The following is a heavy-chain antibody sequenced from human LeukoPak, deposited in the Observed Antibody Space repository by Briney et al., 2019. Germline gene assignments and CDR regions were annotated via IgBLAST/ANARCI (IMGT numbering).Heavy chain of an antibody. D-gene: IGHD2-2*01. CDR2: ISGSGHNT. V-gene: IGHV3-23*01. CDR1: GFTFSSYV. Sequence: PGGSLRLSCAASGFTFSSYVMSWVRQAPGKGLEWVSAISGSGHNTYYADSVKGRFTISRDNSKNTLYPQMNSLRAEDTAVYYCAKLGQDSKIVVVPAAHMDVWGKGTTVTVSS. J-gene: IGHJ6*03. CDR3: AKLGQDSKIVVVPAAHMDV.